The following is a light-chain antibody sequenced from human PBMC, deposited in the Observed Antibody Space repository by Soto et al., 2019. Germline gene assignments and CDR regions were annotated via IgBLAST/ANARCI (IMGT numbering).Light chain of an antibody. J-gene: IGKJ1*01. CDR2: DAS. V-gene: IGKV1-5*01. CDR3: LQYDNHSWT. CDR1: RSISDW. Sequence: IQMTQSPSTLSPSIGDRVTITCRASRSISDWLAWYQQKPGKAPQLLIFDASTLKSGVTSRFRGSGSGTEFTLTISDVQPDDVATYYCLQYDNHSWTFGQGTKVDIK.